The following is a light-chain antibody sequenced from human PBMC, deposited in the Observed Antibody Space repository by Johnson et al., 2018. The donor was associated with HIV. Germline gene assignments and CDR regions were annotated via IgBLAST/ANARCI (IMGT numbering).Light chain of an antibody. CDR3: YGAADKDYV. J-gene: IGLJ1*01. CDR2: ENK. Sequence: QSVLTQPPSVSAAPGQKVTISCSGSGSNIGNTYVSWYQHLPGTAPKLLIFENKNRPTGIPERFYGASSGTIVHLDISGAQVGDEADYYCYGAADKDYVFGSGTKVTV. CDR1: GSNIGNTY. V-gene: IGLV1-51*02.